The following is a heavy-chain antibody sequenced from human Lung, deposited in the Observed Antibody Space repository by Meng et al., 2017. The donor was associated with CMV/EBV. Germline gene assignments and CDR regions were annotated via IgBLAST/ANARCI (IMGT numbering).Heavy chain of an antibody. J-gene: IGHJ4*02. CDR2: INHSGST. Sequence: LXCAVYGGSLSGSYWGWIRQTPEKGLEWIGEINHSGSTTYNPSLKSRVTISIDTSKNQFSLKLSSVTAADTAVYYCARAVNDDFWSEYYRSDRIDYWGQGTXVTGSS. CDR1: GGSLSGSY. CDR3: ARAVNDDFWSEYYRSDRIDY. D-gene: IGHD3-3*01. V-gene: IGHV4-34*01.